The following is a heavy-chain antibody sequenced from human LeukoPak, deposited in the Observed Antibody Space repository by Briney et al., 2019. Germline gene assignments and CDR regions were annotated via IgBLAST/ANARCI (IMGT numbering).Heavy chain of an antibody. Sequence: GGSLRLSCAASGFTFSVYTMHWVRQSPGKGLEWVAIISYDGSNKYYADSVEGRFTISRDNSKHTLYLQINSPRAEDAAVYYCARSVRFLEGGWLYWGQGTLVTVSS. D-gene: IGHD3-3*01. CDR2: ISYDGSNK. CDR1: GFTFSVYT. CDR3: ARSVRFLEGGWLY. J-gene: IGHJ4*02. V-gene: IGHV3-30*04.